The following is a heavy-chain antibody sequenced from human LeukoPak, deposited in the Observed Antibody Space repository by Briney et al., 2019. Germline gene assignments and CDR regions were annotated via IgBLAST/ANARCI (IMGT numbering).Heavy chain of an antibody. CDR2: ISGSGSNT. CDR3: AKDPRVGWYFGLYYFDY. Sequence: PGGSLRLSCAASGFTFSGYAMSWVCRRPGKGLGWGSAISGSGSNTYYADSVKGRFTTSRDNIKNTLYLQMNSLRAEDTAVYYCAKDPRVGWYFGLYYFDYWGQGTLVTVSS. CDR1: GFTFSGYA. J-gene: IGHJ4*02. V-gene: IGHV3-23*01. D-gene: IGHD6-19*01.